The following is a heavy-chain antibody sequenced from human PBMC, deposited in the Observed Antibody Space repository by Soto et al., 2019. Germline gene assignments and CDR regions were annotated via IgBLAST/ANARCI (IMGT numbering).Heavy chain of an antibody. V-gene: IGHV1-69*12. CDR2: IIPIFGTA. CDR1: GGTFSSYA. J-gene: IGHJ5*02. Sequence: QVQLVQSGAEVKKPGSSVKVSCKASGGTFSSYAISWVRQAPGQGLEWMGGIIPIFGTANYAQKFQGRVTITADEYTSTAYMELSSLRSEDTDVYYCATGAEREWTNTNVIWFDPWGQGTLVTVSS. D-gene: IGHD3-3*01. CDR3: ATGAEREWTNTNVIWFDP.